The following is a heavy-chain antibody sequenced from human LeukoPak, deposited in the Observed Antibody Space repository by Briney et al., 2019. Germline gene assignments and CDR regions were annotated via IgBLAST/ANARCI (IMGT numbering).Heavy chain of an antibody. Sequence: GGSLRLSCAASGFTFSSYSMNWVRQAPGKGLEWVSSISSSSSYIYYADSVKGRFTISRDNAKNSLYLQMNSLRAEDTAVYYCARGDCSSTSCYTPDFDYWGQGTLVTVSS. D-gene: IGHD2-2*02. CDR1: GFTFSSYS. CDR2: ISSSSSYI. V-gene: IGHV3-21*01. CDR3: ARGDCSSTSCYTPDFDY. J-gene: IGHJ4*02.